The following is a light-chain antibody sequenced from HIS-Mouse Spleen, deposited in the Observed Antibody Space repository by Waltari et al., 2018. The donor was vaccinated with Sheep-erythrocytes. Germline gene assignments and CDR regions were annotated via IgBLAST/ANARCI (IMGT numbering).Light chain of an antibody. J-gene: IGLJ3*02. CDR1: ISAVGSYNL. Sequence: QSALTQPASVSGSPGPSITISCTGTISAVGSYNLVSWYQQHPGKAPKLMIYEGSKRPSGVSNRFSGSKSGNTASLTISGLQAEDEADYYCCSYAGSSTPWVFGGGTKLTVL. CDR2: EGS. V-gene: IGLV2-23*01. CDR3: CSYAGSSTPWV.